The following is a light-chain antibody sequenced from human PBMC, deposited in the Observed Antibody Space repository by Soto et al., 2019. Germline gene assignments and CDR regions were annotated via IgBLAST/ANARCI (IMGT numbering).Light chain of an antibody. V-gene: IGKV1-12*01. CDR3: QQAYSLPRT. Sequence: EIQLTQSPSTLSSSVGDRATLTCRASQIVSNSLGWYQQKPGQAPNLLIYAVSSLVSGVPSRFSGSGSGTDFTLTISSLQPEDFATYYCQQAYSLPRTFGGGTKVEIK. CDR1: QIVSNS. CDR2: AVS. J-gene: IGKJ4*01.